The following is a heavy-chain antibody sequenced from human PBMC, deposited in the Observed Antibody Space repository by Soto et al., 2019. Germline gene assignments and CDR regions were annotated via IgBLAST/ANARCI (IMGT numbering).Heavy chain of an antibody. D-gene: IGHD1-7*01. V-gene: IGHV3-74*01. Sequence: EVQLVESGGGLVEPGGSLRLSCAASGFTLSSYWLHWFRQVPGKGRMWVSRINVDGSRTNYADSVKGRFTISRDNAKNTLYLQMNSLRGEDTAVYYCGRDLGNYDRYYLAYWGQGTLVTVSS. CDR2: INVDGSRT. CDR1: GFTLSSYW. CDR3: GRDLGNYDRYYLAY. J-gene: IGHJ4*02.